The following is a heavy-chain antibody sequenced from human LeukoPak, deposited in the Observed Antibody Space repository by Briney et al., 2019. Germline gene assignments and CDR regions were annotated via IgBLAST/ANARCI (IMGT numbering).Heavy chain of an antibody. J-gene: IGHJ3*02. V-gene: IGHV4-61*02. CDR1: GGSITNLNYY. CDR3: AGRGSSSGTFDI. D-gene: IGHD2-2*01. Sequence: PSETLSLTCTVSGGSITNLNYYWTWIRQPAGKRLEWIGRIYTSGGTNYNPSLKSRVTMSVDKSKNQISLNLASLTAADTALYYCAGRGSSSGTFDIWGPGTFVTVSS. CDR2: IYTSGGT.